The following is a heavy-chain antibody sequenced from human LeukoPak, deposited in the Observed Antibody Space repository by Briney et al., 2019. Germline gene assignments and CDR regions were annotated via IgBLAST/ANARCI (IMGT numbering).Heavy chain of an antibody. CDR3: ARAQRREDTAMVLRFDN. CDR1: GGSFSGYY. D-gene: IGHD5-18*01. CDR2: INHSGST. J-gene: IGHJ4*02. V-gene: IGHV4-34*01. Sequence: SETLSLTCAVYGGSFSGYYWSWIRQPPGKGLEWIWEINHSGSTNYNPSLKSRVTISVDTSKNQFSLKLSSVTAATTAVYYCARAQRREDTAMVLRFDNWGQGTLVTVSS.